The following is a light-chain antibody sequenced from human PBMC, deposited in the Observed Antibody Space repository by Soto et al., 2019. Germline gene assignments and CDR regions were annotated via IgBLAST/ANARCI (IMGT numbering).Light chain of an antibody. J-gene: IGKJ1*01. V-gene: IGKV1-27*01. Sequence: DIPMTQSPSSLSASVGDRVTITYRASQDISNYLAWYQQKPGKVPKLLIYAASTLQSGVPSRFSGSGSGTDFTLTISSLQPEDVATYYCQKYNSAPRTFGQGTKVEIK. CDR2: AAS. CDR3: QKYNSAPRT. CDR1: QDISNY.